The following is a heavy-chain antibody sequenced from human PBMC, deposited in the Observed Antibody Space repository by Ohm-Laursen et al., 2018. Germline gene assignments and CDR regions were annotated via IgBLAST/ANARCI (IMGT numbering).Heavy chain of an antibody. CDR3: ARNVASGFDY. J-gene: IGHJ4*02. D-gene: IGHD5-12*01. Sequence: ASVKVSCKASGHTFTTYYLHWVRQAPGQGLEWMGMINPSGGSTSYAQKFQGRFTMTSDTSTSTVYMELSSLRSEDTAVYYCARNVASGFDYWGQGTLVTVSS. V-gene: IGHV1-46*01. CDR2: INPSGGST. CDR1: GHTFTTYY.